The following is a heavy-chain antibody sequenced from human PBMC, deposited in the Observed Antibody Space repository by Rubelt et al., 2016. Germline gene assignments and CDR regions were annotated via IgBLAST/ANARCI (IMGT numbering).Heavy chain of an antibody. CDR2: ISYSGTT. CDR3: ARMYSSGWYYDAFDI. D-gene: IGHD6-19*01. V-gene: IGHV4-4*02. J-gene: IGHJ3*02. Sequence: QVQLQESGPTLVKPSGTLSLTCAVSGDSIRSTDWWSWVRQPPGKGLEWIGSISYSGTTYSNPALQSRVTILLDTSKNQFSLKLSAGTAAETAVYYCARMYSSGWYYDAFDIWGQGTMVTVSS. CDR1: GDSIRSTDW.